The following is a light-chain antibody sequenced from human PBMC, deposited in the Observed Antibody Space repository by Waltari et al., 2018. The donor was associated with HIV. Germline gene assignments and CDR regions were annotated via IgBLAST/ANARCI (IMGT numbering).Light chain of an antibody. Sequence: EIVLTQSPGTLSLSPGERATFSCRASQSVSSSYLAWYQQKPGQPPRLLIYGASSRATGIPDRFSGSGSGTDFTLTISRLEPEDFAVYYCQQYHNSLTFGGGTKVEIK. CDR2: GAS. J-gene: IGKJ4*01. V-gene: IGKV3-20*01. CDR3: QQYHNSLT. CDR1: QSVSSSY.